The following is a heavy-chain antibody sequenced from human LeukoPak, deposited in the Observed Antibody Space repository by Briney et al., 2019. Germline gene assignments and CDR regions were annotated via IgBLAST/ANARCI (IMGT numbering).Heavy chain of an antibody. CDR3: ASGYCGSISCYASVY. CDR1: GFSFSDYY. Sequence: GRSLRLSCAASGFSFSDYYMTWIRQAPGKGLEWVSYISSSGSTINYADSVKGRFTISRDNAKNSLYLQMNSLRAEDTAVYYCASGYCGSISCYASVYWGQGTLVTVSS. J-gene: IGHJ4*02. D-gene: IGHD2-2*03. V-gene: IGHV3-11*04. CDR2: ISSSGSTI.